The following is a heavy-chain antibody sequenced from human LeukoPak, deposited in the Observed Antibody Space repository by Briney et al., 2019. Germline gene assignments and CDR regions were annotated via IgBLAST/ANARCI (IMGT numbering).Heavy chain of an antibody. D-gene: IGHD3-22*01. J-gene: IGHJ6*03. CDR2: ISASSIYI. V-gene: IGHV3-21*01. CDR1: GFTFSRYS. CDR3: ARAPTYYYDSSGPILLAHFYMDV. Sequence: GGSLRLSCAASGFTFSRYSMNWVRQAPGKGLEWVSSISASSIYIYYADSVKGRFTISRDNANNSLYVQTNSLSAEDTAVYYCARAPTYYYDSSGPILLAHFYMDVWGRGTTVTISS.